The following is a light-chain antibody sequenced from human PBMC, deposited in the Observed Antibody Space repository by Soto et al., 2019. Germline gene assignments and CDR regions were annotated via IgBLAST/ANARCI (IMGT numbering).Light chain of an antibody. CDR2: DAS. J-gene: IGKJ4*01. Sequence: EIVLTQSPATLSLSPGERAALSCRASQGVGRFLAWYQQKPGQAPRLLIYDASNRATGIPARFNGSGSETDFTLVIDNLEPEDFAVYYCQQRSGWPLTFGGGTKVEIK. CDR3: QQRSGWPLT. CDR1: QGVGRF. V-gene: IGKV3-11*01.